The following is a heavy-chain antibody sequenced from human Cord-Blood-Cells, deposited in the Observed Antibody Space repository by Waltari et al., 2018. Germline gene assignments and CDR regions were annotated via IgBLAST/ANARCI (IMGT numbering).Heavy chain of an antibody. CDR1: GFTFSSYG. CDR3: AKDTSYGMDV. CDR2: IRYDGSNK. V-gene: IGHV3-30*02. J-gene: IGHJ6*02. D-gene: IGHD3-16*01. Sequence: QVQLVESGGGVVQPGGSLRLSCAASGFTFSSYGMHWVRQAPGKGLEWVAVIRYDGSNKYYADSVKGRFTISRDNSKNTLYLQMNSLRAEDTAVYYCAKDTSYGMDVWGQGTTVTVSS.